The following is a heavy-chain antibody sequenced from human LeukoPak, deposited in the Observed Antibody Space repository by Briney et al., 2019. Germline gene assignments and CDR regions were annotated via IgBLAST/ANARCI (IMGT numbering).Heavy chain of an antibody. J-gene: IGHJ3*02. CDR1: GGSISSYY. CDR2: IYYSGST. V-gene: IGHV4-59*12. Sequence: SETLSLTCTVSGGSISSYYWSWIRQPPGKGLEWIGYIYYSGSTNYNPSLKSRVTISVDRSKNQFSLKLSSVTAADTAVYYCARDRRGSGSYTAFDIWGQGTMVTVSS. CDR3: ARDRRGSGSYTAFDI. D-gene: IGHD3-10*01.